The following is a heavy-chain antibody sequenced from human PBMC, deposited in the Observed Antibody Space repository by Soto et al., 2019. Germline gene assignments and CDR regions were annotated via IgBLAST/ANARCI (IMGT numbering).Heavy chain of an antibody. CDR2: INHVGGT. V-gene: IGHV4-34*01. D-gene: IGHD3-10*01. CDR3: VRIRYLWPSSVLWHDP. CDR1: GGFLSESY. J-gene: IGHJ5*02. Sequence: KPSETLSLTCAVYGGFLSESYWTWIRQPPGKGLEWIGEINHVGGTNYNPSLKSRVTMSVDTSQNQFSLRLIAVTAADTAMYFCVRIRYLWPSSVLWHDPGGQGTPVTVSS.